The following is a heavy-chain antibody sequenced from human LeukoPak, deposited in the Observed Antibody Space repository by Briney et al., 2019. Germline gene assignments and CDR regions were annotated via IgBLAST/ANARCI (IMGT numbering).Heavy chain of an antibody. J-gene: IGHJ4*02. CDR3: ARDRGYCSSTSCYALYYFDY. CDR2: ISYDGSNK. V-gene: IGHV3-30*04. D-gene: IGHD2-2*03. CDR1: GFTLSSYA. Sequence: GRSLRLSCAASGFTLSSYAMHWVRQAPGKGLEWVAVISYDGSNKYYADSVKGRFTISRDNSKNTLYLQMNSLRAEDTAVYYCARDRGYCSSTSCYALYYFDYWGQGTLDTVSS.